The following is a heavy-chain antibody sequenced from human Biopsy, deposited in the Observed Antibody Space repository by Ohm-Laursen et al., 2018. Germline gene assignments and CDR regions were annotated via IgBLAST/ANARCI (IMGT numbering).Heavy chain of an antibody. V-gene: IGHV1-69*04. CDR1: GGIFSSYT. Sequence: ASVKVSCKASGGIFSSYTMSWVRQAPGQGLEWMGRIIPPLGITNYAQKFQGRVTISADKSTSTAYMELSSLRSEDTAVYYCAREYPEGDVWGQGTTVTVSS. CDR2: IIPPLGIT. J-gene: IGHJ6*02. CDR3: AREYPEGDV. D-gene: IGHD2-2*02.